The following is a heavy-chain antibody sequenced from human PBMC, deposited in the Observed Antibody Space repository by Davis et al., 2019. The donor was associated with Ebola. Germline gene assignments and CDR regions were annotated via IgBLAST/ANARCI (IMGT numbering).Heavy chain of an antibody. CDR2: ISDTSCTI. J-gene: IGHJ5*02. CDR3: ARAAVSACKSWFDP. V-gene: IGHV3-11*01. Sequence: GESLKISCAASGFPFSEYYMNWNRQAPGKGLELVSYISDTSCTIYYADSVKGRFTISRDNAKKSLFLQMTSLGAEDTAVYYCARAAVSACKSWFDPWGQGTLVTVAS. D-gene: IGHD3-3*01. CDR1: GFPFSEYY.